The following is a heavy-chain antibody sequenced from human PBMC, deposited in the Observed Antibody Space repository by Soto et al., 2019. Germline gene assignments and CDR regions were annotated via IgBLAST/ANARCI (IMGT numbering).Heavy chain of an antibody. Sequence: SETLSLTCAVSGGSISSGGYSWSWIRQPPGKGLEWIGYIYHSGSTYYNPSLKSRVTISVDRSKNQFSLKLSSVTAADTAVYYCAREEVSGSYGFDYWGQGTLVTVSS. CDR1: GGSISSGGYS. CDR2: IYHSGST. J-gene: IGHJ4*02. CDR3: AREEVSGSYGFDY. V-gene: IGHV4-30-2*01. D-gene: IGHD1-26*01.